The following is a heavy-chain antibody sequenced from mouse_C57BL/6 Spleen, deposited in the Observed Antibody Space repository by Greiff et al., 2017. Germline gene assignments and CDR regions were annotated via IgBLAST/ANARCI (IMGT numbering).Heavy chain of an antibody. D-gene: IGHD2-4*01. V-gene: IGHV1-76*01. CDR1: GYTFTDYY. Sequence: QVQLKQSGAELVRPGASVKLSCKASGYTFTDYYINWVKQRPGQGLEWIARIYPGSGNTYYNEKFKGKATLTAEKSSSTAYMQLSSLTSEDSAVYFCAIYYDYDGFAYWGQGTLVTVSA. CDR2: IYPGSGNT. J-gene: IGHJ3*01. CDR3: AIYYDYDGFAY.